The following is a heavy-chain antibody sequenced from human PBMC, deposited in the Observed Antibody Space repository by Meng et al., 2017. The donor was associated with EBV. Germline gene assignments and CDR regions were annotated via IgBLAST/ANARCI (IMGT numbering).Heavy chain of an antibody. CDR1: QGTFISCA. V-gene: IGHV1-69*01. Sequence: QVQPVQVGGEGMKPASAAKVSSKASQGTFISCAISWVIQAPGQRVEWLGGIIPIFGTANYAQKFQGRVTITADESTSTAYMELSSLSSEDTAVYYCARAPDNWNDGPYYWGQGTLVTVSS. CDR3: ARAPDNWNDGPYY. J-gene: IGHJ4*02. D-gene: IGHD1-20*01. CDR2: IIPIFGTA.